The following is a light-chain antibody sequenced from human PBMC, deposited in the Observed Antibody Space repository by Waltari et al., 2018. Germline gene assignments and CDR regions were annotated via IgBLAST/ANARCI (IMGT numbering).Light chain of an antibody. Sequence: DIQMTQSPSTLSASVGDSVTITCRASQSIPTWLDWYQQKPGKAPKLLIYKASILESGVPSRFSCGGSGTEFTLTISSLQPDDFATYYCQHYDSYSATFGRGTKVEIK. CDR2: KAS. V-gene: IGKV1-5*03. J-gene: IGKJ4*02. CDR3: QHYDSYSAT. CDR1: QSIPTW.